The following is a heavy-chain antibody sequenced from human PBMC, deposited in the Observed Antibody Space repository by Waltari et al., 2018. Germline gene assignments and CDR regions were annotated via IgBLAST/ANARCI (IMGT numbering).Heavy chain of an antibody. V-gene: IGHV3-53*01. Sequence: EVQLVESGGGLIQPGGYLRLSCGASGFPVSRNYLSWVRQAPGKGLEWVSVIYSGGSTYYADSVKGRFTISRDNSKNTLYLQMNSLRAEDTAVYYCARASGDDEYFDYWGQGTLVTVSS. CDR2: IYSGGST. J-gene: IGHJ4*02. CDR1: GFPVSRNY. D-gene: IGHD2-15*01. CDR3: ARASGDDEYFDY.